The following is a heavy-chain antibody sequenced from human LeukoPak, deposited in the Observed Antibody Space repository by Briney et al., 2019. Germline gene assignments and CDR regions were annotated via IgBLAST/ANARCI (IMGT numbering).Heavy chain of an antibody. D-gene: IGHD3-10*01. CDR3: ARAPFGSGSFTPPPGGLGV. CDR1: GFTFSSYW. Sequence: PGESLRLSCAASGFTFSSYWMSWVRQAPGKGLEWVANIKQDGSEKYYVDSVKGRFTISRDNAKNPLYLQMNSLRAEDTAVYYCARAPFGSGSFTPPPGGLGVWGQGTTVTVSS. CDR2: IKQDGSEK. J-gene: IGHJ6*02. V-gene: IGHV3-7*01.